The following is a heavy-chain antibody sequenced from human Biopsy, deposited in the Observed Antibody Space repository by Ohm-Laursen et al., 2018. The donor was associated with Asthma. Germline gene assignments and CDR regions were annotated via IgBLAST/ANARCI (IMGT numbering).Heavy chain of an antibody. Sequence: SLRLSCAASGFIFSDYSMNWVRQAPGKGLEWVAYIFSDSGYIEYADSAKGRFTISRDNSKNTLYLQMNSLRTEDTAVYYCAKRRGYNGHDNDYWGQGTLVIVSS. J-gene: IGHJ4*02. D-gene: IGHD5-12*01. CDR1: GFIFSDYS. CDR3: AKRRGYNGHDNDY. CDR2: IFSDSGYI. V-gene: IGHV3-21*05.